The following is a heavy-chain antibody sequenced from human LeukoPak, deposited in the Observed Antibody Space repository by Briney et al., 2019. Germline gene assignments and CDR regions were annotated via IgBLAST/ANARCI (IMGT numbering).Heavy chain of an antibody. CDR3: ARDLAYSRLDY. J-gene: IGHJ4*02. CDR1: GLTFSSSW. D-gene: IGHD5-18*01. CDR2: INPDGNKK. V-gene: IGHV3-7*01. Sequence: GGSLRLSCAVSGLTFSSSWMDWVRQAPGKGLEWVASINPDGNKKYSADSVKGRFTISRDNAENSLYLQMNSLRVEDTAFYYCARDLAYSRLDYWGQGMLVIVSS.